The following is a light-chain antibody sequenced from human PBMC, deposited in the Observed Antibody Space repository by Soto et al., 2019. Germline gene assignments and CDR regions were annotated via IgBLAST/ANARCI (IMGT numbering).Light chain of an antibody. CDR2: DVS. J-gene: IGLJ2*01. V-gene: IGLV2-14*03. CDR1: SSDVGVSNY. CDR3: SSYTRTTALRI. Sequence: QSVLTQPASVSGAPGQSITISCTGTSSDVGVSNYVSWYQHHPGKAPKVVIYDVSYRPSGVSNRFSASMSDNTASLTISGLQAEDEADYYCSSYTRTTALRIFVRGTKLTVL.